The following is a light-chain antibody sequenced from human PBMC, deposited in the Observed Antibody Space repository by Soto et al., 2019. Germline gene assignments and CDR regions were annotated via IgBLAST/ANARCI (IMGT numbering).Light chain of an antibody. J-gene: IGKJ5*01. V-gene: IGKV3-11*01. CDR2: DAS. CDR3: QERNNWLIT. CDR1: QSVNNH. Sequence: EIALTQSPATLSLSPGERATLSCGASQSVNNHLAWYQQKPGQPPRLLIYDASNRATGIPARFSGSGSGTDFSLTISSLEAEDFAVYYCQERNNWLITFGQGTRLEIK.